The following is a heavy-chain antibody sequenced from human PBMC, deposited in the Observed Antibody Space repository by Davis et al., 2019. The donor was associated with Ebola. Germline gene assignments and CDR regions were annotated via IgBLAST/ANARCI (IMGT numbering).Heavy chain of an antibody. V-gene: IGHV3-48*02. D-gene: IGHD6-6*01. CDR2: ISSSGSTI. CDR1: GFSFNKYW. Sequence: GESLKISCAASGFSFNKYWMSWVRQAPGKGLEWVSYISSSGSTIYYADSVKGRFTISRDNAKNSLYLQMNSLRDEDTAVYYCARGRYSSSSVYFDYWGQGTLVTVSS. CDR3: ARGRYSSSSVYFDY. J-gene: IGHJ4*02.